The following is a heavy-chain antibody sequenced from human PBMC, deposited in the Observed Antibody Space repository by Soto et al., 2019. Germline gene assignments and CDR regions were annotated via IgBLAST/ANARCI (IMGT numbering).Heavy chain of an antibody. D-gene: IGHD1-7*01. Sequence: SETLSLTCAVYGGSFSGYYWSWIRQPPGKGLEWIGEINHSGSTNYNPSLKSRVTISVDTSKNQFSLKLSSATAADTAVYYCARGCRYNWNSYNWFDPWGQGTLVTVSS. J-gene: IGHJ5*02. CDR1: GGSFSGYY. V-gene: IGHV4-34*01. CDR3: ARGCRYNWNSYNWFDP. CDR2: INHSGST.